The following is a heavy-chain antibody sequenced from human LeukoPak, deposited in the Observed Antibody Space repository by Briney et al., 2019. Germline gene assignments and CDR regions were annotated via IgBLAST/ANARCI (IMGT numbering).Heavy chain of an antibody. V-gene: IGHV4-30-4*01. J-gene: IGHJ3*02. CDR2: ISHSGST. Sequence: SETLSLTCSVSGDSISSGDYYWSWLRQPPGKGLEWIGYISHSGSTYYNPSLKSRVSVSLDKSKNQFSLGLTSMTAADTAVYYCASPQSGIAVAGIGAFDIWGQGTMVTVSS. CDR1: GDSISSGDYY. CDR3: ASPQSGIAVAGIGAFDI. D-gene: IGHD6-19*01.